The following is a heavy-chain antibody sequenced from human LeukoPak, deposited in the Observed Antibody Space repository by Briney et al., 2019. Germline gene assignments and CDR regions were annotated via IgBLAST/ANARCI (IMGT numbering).Heavy chain of an antibody. V-gene: IGHV1-2*02. CDR3: ARGGGLSSAVANWFDP. CDR1: GYTFSGYY. D-gene: IGHD4-23*01. CDR2: INPNGGGT. J-gene: IGHJ5*02. Sequence: ASVKVSCEASGYTFSGYYMHWVRQAPGQGLEWMGWINPNGGGTHYTQNFQGRVSMTRDTSITTAYLELSRLRSDDTAVYYCARGGGLSSAVANWFDPWGPGTLVTVSS.